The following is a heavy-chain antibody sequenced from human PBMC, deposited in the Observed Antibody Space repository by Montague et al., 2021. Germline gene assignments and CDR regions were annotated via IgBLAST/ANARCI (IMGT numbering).Heavy chain of an antibody. CDR1: GDSINGWY. Sequence: SETLSLTCSVSGDSINGWYWSWIRQPPGKGLEWIGSVFYSGATNYNPSLKSRVTMSADTSKNQVSLKVNSVTAADTAMYYCARLGFYECGGFVIWGQGTLVTVSS. V-gene: IGHV4-59*01. D-gene: IGHD2-21*01. CDR2: VFYSGAT. CDR3: ARLGFYECGGFVI. J-gene: IGHJ4*02.